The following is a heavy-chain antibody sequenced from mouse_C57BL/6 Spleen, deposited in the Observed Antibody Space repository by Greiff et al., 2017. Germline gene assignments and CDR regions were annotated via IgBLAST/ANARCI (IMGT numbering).Heavy chain of an antibody. D-gene: IGHD2-4*01. Sequence: VKLQQSGAELVRPGASVTLSCKASGYTFTDYEMHWVKQTPVHGLEWIGAIDPETGGTAYNQKFKGKAILTADKSSSTAYMELRSLTSEDSAVYYCTRNYDYEAWFAYWGQGTLVTVSA. V-gene: IGHV1-15*01. J-gene: IGHJ3*01. CDR2: IDPETGGT. CDR1: GYTFTDYE. CDR3: TRNYDYEAWFAY.